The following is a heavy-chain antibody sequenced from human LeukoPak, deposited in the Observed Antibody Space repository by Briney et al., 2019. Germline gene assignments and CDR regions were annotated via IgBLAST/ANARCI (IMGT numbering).Heavy chain of an antibody. Sequence: GSSVKVSCKASGGTFSSYTISWVREAPGQGIEWMGRIIPILGIANYAQKFQGRVTITADKSTSTAYMELSSLRSEDTAVYYCARDGRGFDPWGQGTLVTVSS. J-gene: IGHJ5*02. CDR3: ARDGRGFDP. V-gene: IGHV1-69*04. D-gene: IGHD1-26*01. CDR2: IIPILGIA. CDR1: GGTFSSYT.